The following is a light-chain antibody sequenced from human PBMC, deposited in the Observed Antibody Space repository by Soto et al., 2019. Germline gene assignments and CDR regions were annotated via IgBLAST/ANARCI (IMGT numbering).Light chain of an antibody. CDR1: ESPSSSY. J-gene: IGKJ1*01. V-gene: IGKV3-20*01. Sequence: EFVLTQSPGTLSLSPGERATLSCRASESPSSSYFAWYQQKPGQAPRLLIYGVSSRATGIPDRFSGSGSGTDFTLTISRLEPEDFAVYFCQHYGTSPLTFGKGTKVEIK. CDR3: QHYGTSPLT. CDR2: GVS.